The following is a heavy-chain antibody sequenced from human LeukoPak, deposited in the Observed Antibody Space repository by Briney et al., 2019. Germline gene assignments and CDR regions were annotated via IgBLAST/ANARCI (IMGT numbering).Heavy chain of an antibody. D-gene: IGHD4-17*01. CDR2: IWYDASNK. Sequence: GRSLRLSCAASGFTFRSHGMHWVRQAPGKGLEWVGVIWYDASNKYYADSVKGRFTISRDNSKNTLYLQMNSLRAEDTAVYYCARDRYGDYELGNWFDPWGQGTLVTVSS. J-gene: IGHJ5*02. CDR3: ARDRYGDYELGNWFDP. CDR1: GFTFRSHG. V-gene: IGHV3-33*01.